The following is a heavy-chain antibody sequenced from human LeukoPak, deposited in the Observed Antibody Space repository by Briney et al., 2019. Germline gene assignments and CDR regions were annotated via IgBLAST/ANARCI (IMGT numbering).Heavy chain of an antibody. Sequence: GGSLRLSCAASGFTFSSYGMHWVRQAPGKGLEWVAVIWYDGSNKYYADSVKGRFTISRDNSKNTLYLQMNSLRAEVTAVYYCAREPTMVRPRYFDLWGRGTLVTVSS. CDR2: IWYDGSNK. CDR1: GFTFSSYG. V-gene: IGHV3-33*08. D-gene: IGHD3-10*01. J-gene: IGHJ2*01. CDR3: AREPTMVRPRYFDL.